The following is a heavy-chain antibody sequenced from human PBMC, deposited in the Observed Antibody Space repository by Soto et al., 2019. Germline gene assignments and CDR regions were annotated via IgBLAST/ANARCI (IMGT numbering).Heavy chain of an antibody. CDR2: VTPSTGGT. V-gene: IGHV1-2*02. CDR1: GYTFIDYY. D-gene: IGHD1-26*01. Sequence: ASVKVSCKASGYTFIDYYIHWVRQAPGQGLEWMGWVTPSTGGTNYAPKFQGRVTMTSDTSISTAYMELSSLRSDDAAVYYCAKDVRTDSYSSSHIWGQGTLVTVSS. CDR3: AKDVRTDSYSSSHI. J-gene: IGHJ4*03.